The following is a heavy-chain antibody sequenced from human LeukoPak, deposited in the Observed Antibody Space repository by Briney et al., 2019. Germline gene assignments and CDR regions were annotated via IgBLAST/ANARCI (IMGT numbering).Heavy chain of an antibody. J-gene: IGHJ6*02. Sequence: ASVKVSCEASGYTFTGYYIHWVRQAPGQGLEWMGWINPNSGGTNYVQKFQGRVTMTRDRSISTAYMELSRLRSDDTALYYCARVRPPAITAAGPQTYYYYGMDVWGQGTTVTVSS. CDR1: GYTFTGYY. CDR3: ARVRPPAITAAGPQTYYYYGMDV. D-gene: IGHD6-13*01. V-gene: IGHV1-2*02. CDR2: INPNSGGT.